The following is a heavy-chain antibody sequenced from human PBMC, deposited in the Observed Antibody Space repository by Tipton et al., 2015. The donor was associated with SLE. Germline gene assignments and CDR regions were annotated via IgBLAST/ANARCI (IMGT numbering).Heavy chain of an antibody. Sequence: TLSLTCTVSGGSISSFHWCWFRQPAGKGLQWIGRIHTSEGTNYNPAPKSRVAMSIDTSKNQFSRNLNSVTAADTAVYYCARENYAESRGIWGQGTMVTVFS. CDR1: GGSISSFH. V-gene: IGHV4-4*07. CDR3: ARENYAESRGI. J-gene: IGHJ3*02. D-gene: IGHD3-16*01. CDR2: IHTSEGT.